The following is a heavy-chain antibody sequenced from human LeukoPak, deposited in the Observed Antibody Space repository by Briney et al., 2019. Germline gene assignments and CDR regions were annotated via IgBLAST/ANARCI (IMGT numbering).Heavy chain of an antibody. V-gene: IGHV1-69*04. Sequence: SVKVSCKASGGTFSSYAISWVRQAPGQGLEWMGRIIPILGIANYAQKLQGRVTITADKSTSTAYMELSSLRSEDTAVYYCARDNGGRDGYTSHAFDIWGQGTMVTVSS. J-gene: IGHJ3*02. CDR1: GGTFSSYA. CDR2: IIPILGIA. CDR3: ARDNGGRDGYTSHAFDI. D-gene: IGHD5-24*01.